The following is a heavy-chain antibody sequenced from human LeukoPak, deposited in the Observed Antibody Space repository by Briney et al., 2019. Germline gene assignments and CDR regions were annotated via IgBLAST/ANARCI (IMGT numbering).Heavy chain of an antibody. CDR3: ARGGGSGWYHYYCGMDV. D-gene: IGHD6-19*01. J-gene: IGHJ6*04. V-gene: IGHV4-34*01. CDR1: GGSFSGYY. Sequence: SETLSLTCAVYGGSFSGYYWSWIRQPPGKGLEWIGEINHSGSTNYNPSLKSRVTISVDTSKNQFSLKLSSVTAADTAVYYCARGGGSGWYHYYCGMDVWGKGTTVTVSS. CDR2: INHSGST.